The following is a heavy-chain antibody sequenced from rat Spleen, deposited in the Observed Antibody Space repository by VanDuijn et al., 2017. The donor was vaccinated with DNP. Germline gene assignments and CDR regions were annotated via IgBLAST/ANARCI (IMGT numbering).Heavy chain of an antibody. CDR3: TRDRDYGTYDEYPVYGMDA. D-gene: IGHD1-8*01. Sequence: QVQLKETGPGLVQTTQTLSITCTVSGFSLTDYYMQWVRQTPGKGLEWMGFIRSGGSTEYNSEFKSRLSISRDTSNNQVFLEMNSLQTEDTAIYFCTRDRDYGTYDEYPVYGMDAWGQGVMVTVSS. V-gene: IGHV2-65*01. J-gene: IGHJ2*01. CDR2: IRSGGST. CDR1: GFSLTDYY.